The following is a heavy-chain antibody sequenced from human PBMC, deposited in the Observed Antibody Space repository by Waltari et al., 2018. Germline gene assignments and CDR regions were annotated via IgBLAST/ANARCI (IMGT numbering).Heavy chain of an antibody. CDR3: AKVDDRMPTDDF. V-gene: IGHV3-23*05. J-gene: IGHJ4*02. CDR1: GFTFTNYA. D-gene: IGHD3-22*01. Sequence: EVQLLESGGGSVQPGGSLTLSCAASGFTFTNYAMTWVRQPPGKGLDWVSTIDKGDLTTYYADSVRGRFTVSRDDSKNTLYLHMSALTAEDTALYYCAKVDDRMPTDDFWGQGTLVTVSS. CDR2: IDKGDLTT.